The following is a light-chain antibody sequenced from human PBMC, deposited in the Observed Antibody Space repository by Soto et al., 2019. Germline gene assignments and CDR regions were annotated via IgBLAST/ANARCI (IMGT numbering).Light chain of an antibody. CDR3: QSYDNSLSVYV. CDR2: GNS. Sequence: QSVLTQPPSVSGAPGQRVTISCTGSSSNIGAHYDVHWYQQLPGTAPKLLIYGNSNRPSGVPDRFSGSKSGTSASLAITGLQAENESDYYSQSYDNSLSVYVFGTGTKGTVL. V-gene: IGLV1-40*01. J-gene: IGLJ1*01. CDR1: SSNIGAHYD.